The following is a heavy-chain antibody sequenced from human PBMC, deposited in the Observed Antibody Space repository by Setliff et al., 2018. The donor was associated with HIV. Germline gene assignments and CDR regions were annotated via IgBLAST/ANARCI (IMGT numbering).Heavy chain of an antibody. CDR2: IYYSGST. Sequence: PSETLSLTCTVSGGSISSYYWSWIRQPPGKGLEWIGYIYYSGSTNYNPSLKSRLTISVDTSKHQFSLKLRSVTAADTAVYYCARDLVAVAAFDYCGQGTLVTVSS. CDR1: GGSISSYY. J-gene: IGHJ4*02. CDR3: ARDLVAVAAFDY. V-gene: IGHV4-59*12. D-gene: IGHD6-19*01.